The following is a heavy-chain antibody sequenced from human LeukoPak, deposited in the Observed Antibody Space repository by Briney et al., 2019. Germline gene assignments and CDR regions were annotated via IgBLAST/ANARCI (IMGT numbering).Heavy chain of an antibody. CDR1: GGSISSYY. J-gene: IGHJ6*03. CDR3: ARVVGTIFGVVNNYYYYYYMDV. V-gene: IGHV4-4*09. CDR2: IYTSGGT. Sequence: SETLSLTCTVSGGSISSYYWSWIRQPPGKGLEWIGCIYTSGGTNYNPSLKSRVTISVDTSKNQFSLKLSSVTAADTAVYYCARVVGTIFGVVNNYYYYYYMDVWGKGTTVTVSS. D-gene: IGHD3-3*01.